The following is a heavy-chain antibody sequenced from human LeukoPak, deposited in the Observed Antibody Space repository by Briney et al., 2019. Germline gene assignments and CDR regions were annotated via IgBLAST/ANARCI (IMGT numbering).Heavy chain of an antibody. J-gene: IGHJ4*02. CDR3: SRGLHDYGDSNYYFDR. CDR1: GFSFGDDA. D-gene: IGHD4-17*01. CDR2: IRKKGYGETT. Sequence: GSLRLSCTASGFSFGDDAWSWFRQAPGRGLEFVSFIRKKGYGETTDYAASVRGRFTISRDDAKSTAYLQTNSLEIEDTALYYCSRGLHDYGDSNYYFDRWGRGTQVTVSS. V-gene: IGHV3-49*03.